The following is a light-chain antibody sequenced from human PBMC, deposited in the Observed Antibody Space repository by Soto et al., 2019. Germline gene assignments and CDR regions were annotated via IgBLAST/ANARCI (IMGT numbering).Light chain of an antibody. Sequence: QSVLTQPPSASGTPGQRVAISCSGSSSNIGSNTVNWYQQLPGTAPKLLIYSNNQRPSGVPDRFSDSKSGTSASLAISGLQSEDEADYFCTPWSGSLNAVVFGGGTKLTVL. CDR3: TPWSGSLNAVV. V-gene: IGLV1-44*01. CDR2: SNN. CDR1: SSNIGSNT. J-gene: IGLJ2*01.